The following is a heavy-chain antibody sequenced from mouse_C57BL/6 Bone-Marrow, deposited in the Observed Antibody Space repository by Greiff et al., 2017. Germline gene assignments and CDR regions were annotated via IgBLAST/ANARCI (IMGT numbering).Heavy chain of an antibody. V-gene: IGHV14-4*01. CDR2: IDPEDGDT. J-gene: IGHJ4*01. CDR1: GFNITDYY. D-gene: IGHD1-2*01. CDR3: TTRLRPRDY. Sequence: EVQLQQSGAELVRPGASVKLSCTASGFNITDYYMHWVKQRPGQGLEWFGWIDPEDGDTEYASKFPGKATITADKSTTTAYLQLSSLTSEYTAVYYCTTRLRPRDYWGQGTSVTVSS.